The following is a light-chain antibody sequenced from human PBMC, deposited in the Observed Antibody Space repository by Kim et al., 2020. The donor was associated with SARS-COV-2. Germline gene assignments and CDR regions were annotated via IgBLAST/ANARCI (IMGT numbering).Light chain of an antibody. J-gene: IGKJ1*01. CDR2: DAS. CDR1: QSIGTD. Sequence: LSPGERATLSCRASQSIGTDLGWYQQKPGQTPRLFIFDASNRAPGIPARFSGSGSGTDFTLTVSSLEPEDSAVYYCQQRNKWPRTFGQGTKVKIK. V-gene: IGKV3-11*01. CDR3: QQRNKWPRT.